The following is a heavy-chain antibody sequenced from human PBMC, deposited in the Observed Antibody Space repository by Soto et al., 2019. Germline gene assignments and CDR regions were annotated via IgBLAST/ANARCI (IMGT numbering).Heavy chain of an antibody. J-gene: IGHJ6*02. D-gene: IGHD6-13*01. Sequence: PGGSLRLSCAASGFTFSSYAMHWVRQAPGKGLEWVAVISYDGSNKYYADSVKGRFTISRDNSKNTLHLKMNSLRAEDTAVYYCVRDQSSSWFHYYCMDVWGQGTTVTVSS. CDR2: ISYDGSNK. V-gene: IGHV3-30-3*01. CDR1: GFTFSSYA. CDR3: VRDQSSSWFHYYCMDV.